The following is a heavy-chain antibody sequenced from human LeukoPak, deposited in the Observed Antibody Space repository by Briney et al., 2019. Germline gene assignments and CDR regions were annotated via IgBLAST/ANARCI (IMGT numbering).Heavy chain of an antibody. D-gene: IGHD4-17*01. Sequence: GGSLRLPCAASGFTFSNFGMHWIRQAPGKGLEWVAVERSGGSKHYADSVKGRFTISRDNSKNTLWLEMNNLRTDDTAVYYSAKDRDDYGNDCWGQGVLVTVST. CDR1: GFTFSNFG. CDR3: AKDRDDYGNDC. J-gene: IGHJ4*02. V-gene: IGHV3-30*02. CDR2: ERSGGSK.